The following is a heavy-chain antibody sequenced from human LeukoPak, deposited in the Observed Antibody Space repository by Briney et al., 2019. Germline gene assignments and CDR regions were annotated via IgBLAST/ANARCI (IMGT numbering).Heavy chain of an antibody. Sequence: PGGSLRLSCAASGFTFSSYGMHWVRQAPGKGLEWVAVISYDGSNKYYADSVKGRFTISRDNSKNTLYLQMNSLRAEDTAVYYCAKDGDQTGTTYFDYWGQGTLVTVSS. V-gene: IGHV3-30*18. D-gene: IGHD1-1*01. CDR3: AKDGDQTGTTYFDY. J-gene: IGHJ4*02. CDR2: ISYDGSNK. CDR1: GFTFSSYG.